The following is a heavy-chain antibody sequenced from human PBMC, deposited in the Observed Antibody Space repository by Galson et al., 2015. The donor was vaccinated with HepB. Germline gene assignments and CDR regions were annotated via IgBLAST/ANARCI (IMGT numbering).Heavy chain of an antibody. Sequence: ETLSLTCAVSGGTFRAYSWTWIRQPPGEGLEWFGVFNYSGCNNYDPSLKSRVTISVDKSIHEFSLRLTSLTAADTAVYYCARAGNTWKGFDFWCQGSLVTVSS. J-gene: IGHJ4*02. V-gene: IGHV4-34*01. CDR2: FNYSGCN. CDR3: ARAGNTWKGFDF. CDR1: GGTFRAYS. D-gene: IGHD1-1*01.